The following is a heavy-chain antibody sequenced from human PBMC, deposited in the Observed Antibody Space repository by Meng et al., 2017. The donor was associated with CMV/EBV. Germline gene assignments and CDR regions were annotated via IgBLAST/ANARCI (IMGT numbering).Heavy chain of an antibody. CDR3: ARGSRRLPRFNWFDP. Sequence: QVQLQQWGAGLLNPSETLSLTCAVYGGSFSGYYWSWIRQPPGKGLEWIGEINHSGSTNYNPSLKSRVTISVDTSKNQFSLKLSSVTAADTAVYYCARGSRRLPRFNWFDPWGQGTLVTVSS. V-gene: IGHV4-34*01. CDR1: GGSFSGYY. CDR2: INHSGST. J-gene: IGHJ5*02. D-gene: IGHD3-3*01.